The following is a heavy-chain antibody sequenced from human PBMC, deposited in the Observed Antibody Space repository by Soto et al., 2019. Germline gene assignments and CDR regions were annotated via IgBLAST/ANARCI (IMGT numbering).Heavy chain of an antibody. CDR3: AASFVACGVFNYYGMHV. CDR2: IYYSGTT. J-gene: IGHJ6*02. D-gene: IGHD3-16*01. Sequence: QVQLQESGPGLVKPSQTLSLTCTVSGGSISSGGYYWYWIRQHPGKGLEWIGYIYYSGTTYYHPSLTTRVTISVDTSKNPFSLKLSSVTAADTAVYYCAASFVACGVFNYYGMHVCGQGTTVTVSS. V-gene: IGHV4-31*03. CDR1: GGSISSGGYY.